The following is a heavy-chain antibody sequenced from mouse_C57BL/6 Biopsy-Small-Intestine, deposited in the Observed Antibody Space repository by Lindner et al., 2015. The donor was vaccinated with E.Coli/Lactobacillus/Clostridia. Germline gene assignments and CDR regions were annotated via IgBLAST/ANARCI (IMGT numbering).Heavy chain of an antibody. Sequence: VQLQESGPELVKPGASVNISCKTSGYAFSTSWMNWVKQRPGQGLEWIGRIYPGDGETNYNGDFKGKATLTADKSPSTAYMQLNSLTSEDSAVYFCARSHYSFNYGYSLDYWGQGTSVIVSS. CDR3: ARSHYSFNYGYSLDY. CDR1: GYAFSTSW. V-gene: IGHV1-82*01. J-gene: IGHJ4*01. CDR2: IYPGDGET. D-gene: IGHD1-1*02.